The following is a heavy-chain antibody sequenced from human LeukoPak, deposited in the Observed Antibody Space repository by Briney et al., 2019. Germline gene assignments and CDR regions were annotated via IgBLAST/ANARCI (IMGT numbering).Heavy chain of an antibody. D-gene: IGHD1-26*01. CDR1: GYTFTSYG. J-gene: IGHJ2*01. Sequence: ASVKVSCKASGYTFTSYGISWVRQAPGQGLEWMGWISAYNGNTNYAQKLQGRVTMTTDTSTSTAYMELSSLRSEDTAVYYCARVNKWELVAGWYFDLWGRGTLVTVSS. V-gene: IGHV1-18*01. CDR2: ISAYNGNT. CDR3: ARVNKWELVAGWYFDL.